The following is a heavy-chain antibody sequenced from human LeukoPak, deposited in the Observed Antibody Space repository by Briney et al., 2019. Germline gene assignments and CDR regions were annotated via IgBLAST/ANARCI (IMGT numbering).Heavy chain of an antibody. CDR3: ARDHTYYPDI. V-gene: IGHV3-33*01. CDR1: GFTFSSYG. J-gene: IGHJ3*02. Sequence: PGRSLRLSCAASGFTFSSYGMHWVRQAPGEGLEWVAVIWYDGSNKYYADSVKGRFTISRDNSKNTLYLQINSLRAEDTAVYYCARDHTYYPDIWGQGTMVTVSS. CDR2: IWYDGSNK. D-gene: IGHD3-10*01.